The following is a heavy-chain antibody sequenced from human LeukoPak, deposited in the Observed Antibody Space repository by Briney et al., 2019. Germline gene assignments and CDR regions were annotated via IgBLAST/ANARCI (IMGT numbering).Heavy chain of an antibody. CDR1: GGSISSYY. CDR2: IYYNGST. D-gene: IGHD3-10*01. CDR3: ARNLWFGELLSWFDP. J-gene: IGHJ5*02. V-gene: IGHV4-59*01. Sequence: KSSETLSLTCTVSGGSISSYYRSWIRQPPGKGLEWIGYIYYNGSTNYNPSLKSRVTISVDTSKKQFTLNLSSVTAADTAVYYCARNLWFGELLSWFDPWGQGTLVTVSS.